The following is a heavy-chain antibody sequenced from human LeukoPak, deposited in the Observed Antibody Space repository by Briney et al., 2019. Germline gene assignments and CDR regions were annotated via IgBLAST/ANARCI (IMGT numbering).Heavy chain of an antibody. D-gene: IGHD2-2*02. Sequence: SGGSLRLSCAASGFTFSSYAMSWVRQAPGKGLEWVSAISGSGGSTYYADSMKGRFTISRDNSKNTLYLQMNSLRAEDTAVYYCAKGMIVVVPAAIGGDAFDIWGQGTMVTVSS. V-gene: IGHV3-23*01. CDR3: AKGMIVVVPAAIGGDAFDI. CDR2: ISGSGGST. CDR1: GFTFSSYA. J-gene: IGHJ3*02.